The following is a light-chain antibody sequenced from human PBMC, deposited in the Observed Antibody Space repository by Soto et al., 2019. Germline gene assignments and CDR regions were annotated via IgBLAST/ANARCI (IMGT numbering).Light chain of an antibody. CDR1: QSVSPNY. J-gene: IGKJ4*01. CDR2: GAS. V-gene: IGKV3-20*01. Sequence: ESVLTQSPGTLSLSPGERATLSCRASQSVSPNYLAWYQQKPGQAPRLLIYGASTRATGIPDRFSGSGSGTDFTLSISRLEPEDFAVYYCQRYGTSRAITFGGGTKVEIK. CDR3: QRYGTSRAIT.